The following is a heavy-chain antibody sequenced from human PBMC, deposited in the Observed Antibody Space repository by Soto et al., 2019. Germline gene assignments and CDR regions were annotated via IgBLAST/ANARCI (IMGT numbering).Heavy chain of an antibody. CDR3: AKDCIPGGGWFHS. Sequence: QVQLVQSGAEVKKPGASVKISCKASGYTFTSHYMHWVRQAPGQGLEWMGIIYPRGDTKDYAQKFPGRVHMNKDPSTGTVHMELGSLRSGDTAVYYCAKDCIPGGGWFHSWGQGTPVTLSS. V-gene: IGHV1-46*01. D-gene: IGHD2-2*01. J-gene: IGHJ5*01. CDR2: IYPRGDTK. CDR1: GYTFTSHY.